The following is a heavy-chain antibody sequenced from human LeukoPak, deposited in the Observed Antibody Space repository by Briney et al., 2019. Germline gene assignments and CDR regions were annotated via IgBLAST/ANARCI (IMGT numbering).Heavy chain of an antibody. CDR3: ARDVEQWLVRVYYFDY. Sequence: GGSLRLSCATSGFTLSSYSMNWVRQAPGKGLEWVSYISSGSTTIYYADSVKGRFTISRDDAKNSLYLQMNSLRAEDTAVYYCARDVEQWLVRVYYFDYWGQGTLVTVSS. CDR2: ISSGSTTI. J-gene: IGHJ4*02. D-gene: IGHD6-19*01. V-gene: IGHV3-48*01. CDR1: GFTLSSYS.